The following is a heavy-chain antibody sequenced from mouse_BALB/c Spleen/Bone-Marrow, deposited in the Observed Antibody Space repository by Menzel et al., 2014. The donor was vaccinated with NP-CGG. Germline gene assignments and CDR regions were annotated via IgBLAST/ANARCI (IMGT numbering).Heavy chain of an antibody. V-gene: IGHV1-54*01. D-gene: IGHD4-1*01. Sequence: LQESGAELVRPGTSVKVSCKASGYAFTNYLIEWVKQRPGQGLEWIGVTNPGSGGTNYNEKFKGKATLTADKSSSTAYMQLSSLTSDDSAVYFCARELGVFAYWGQGTLVTVSA. CDR2: TNPGSGGT. CDR1: GYAFTNYL. J-gene: IGHJ3*01. CDR3: ARELGVFAY.